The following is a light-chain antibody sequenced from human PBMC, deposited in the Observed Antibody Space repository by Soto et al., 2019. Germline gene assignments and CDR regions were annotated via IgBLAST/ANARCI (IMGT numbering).Light chain of an antibody. J-gene: IGKJ1*01. CDR3: QHYGSSPRKT. V-gene: IGKV3-20*01. CDR1: QSVSSSY. CDR2: GAS. Sequence: EIVLTQSPGTLSLSPGERATLSCRASQSVSSSYLAWYQQKPGQAPRLLIYGASSRATGIPDRFSGSGSGTDFTLTISRLEPEDFAVYYCQHYGSSPRKTFGQGTKVEIK.